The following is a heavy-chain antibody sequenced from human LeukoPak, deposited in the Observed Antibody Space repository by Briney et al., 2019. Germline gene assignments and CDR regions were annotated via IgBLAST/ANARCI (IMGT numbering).Heavy chain of an antibody. Sequence: SGGSLRLSCAASGFTFSIYAMSWVRQAPGKGLEWVSAISGSGGSTYYADSVKGRFTISRDNSKNTLYLQMNSLRAEDTAVYYCAKDHPPTVWGSYRFDYWGQGTLVTVSS. J-gene: IGHJ4*02. V-gene: IGHV3-23*01. D-gene: IGHD3-16*02. CDR2: ISGSGGST. CDR3: AKDHPPTVWGSYRFDY. CDR1: GFTFSIYA.